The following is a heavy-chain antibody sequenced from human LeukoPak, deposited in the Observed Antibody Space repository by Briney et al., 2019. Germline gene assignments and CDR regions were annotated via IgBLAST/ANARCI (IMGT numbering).Heavy chain of an antibody. J-gene: IGHJ4*02. CDR1: GFTFSNYK. CDR3: ASTFAGRRE. D-gene: IGHD3-16*01. Sequence: PGGSLRLSCAASGFTFSNYKMNWVRQAPGKGLEWVSYISSGSSNIYCADSVKGRFTISRDNAKNSLYLQMNSLRAEDTAVYYCASTFAGRREWGQGTLVTVSS. V-gene: IGHV3-48*01. CDR2: ISSGSSNI.